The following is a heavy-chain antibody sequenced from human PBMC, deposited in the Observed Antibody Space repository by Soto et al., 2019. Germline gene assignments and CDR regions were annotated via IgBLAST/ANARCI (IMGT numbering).Heavy chain of an antibody. D-gene: IGHD2-8*02. CDR1: GFTFSDYA. J-gene: IGHJ3*01. Sequence: EGQLQESGGGLVQPGGSLRLSCAASGFTFSDYAMSWVRQTPGKGLEWVSYNSGAGAKRFYADAVRGRFSISRDNSKNTLYLQMNSLRVEDTAMFFCAKCSTGWGNDAFDVWGLGTMVTVSS. CDR2: NSGAGAKR. CDR3: AKCSTGWGNDAFDV. V-gene: IGHV3-23*01.